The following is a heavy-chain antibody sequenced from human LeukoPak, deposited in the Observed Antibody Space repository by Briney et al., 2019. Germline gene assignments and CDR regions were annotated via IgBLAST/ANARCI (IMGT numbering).Heavy chain of an antibody. V-gene: IGHV3-23*01. CDR2: ISGSGGST. CDR1: GFTFSSYA. Sequence: GGSLRLSCAASGFTFSSYAMSWVRQAPGKGLEWVSAISGSGGSTYYAASVKGRFTISRDNSKHTLYLQMNSLRAEDTAVYYCALLPSYYYGSGSLDYWGQGTLVTVSS. D-gene: IGHD3-10*01. CDR3: ALLPSYYYGSGSLDY. J-gene: IGHJ4*02.